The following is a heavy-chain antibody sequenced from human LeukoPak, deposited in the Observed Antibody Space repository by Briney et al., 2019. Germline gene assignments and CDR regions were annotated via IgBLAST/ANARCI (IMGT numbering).Heavy chain of an antibody. CDR2: IYYSGST. J-gene: IGHJ6*02. Sequence: SETLSLTCTVSGGSISSYYWNWIRHPPGKGLEWIGCIYYSGSTNYNPSLKSRVIISVDTSKNQFSLKLNSVTAADTAVYYCARGGAHYYYGMDVWGQGTTVTVSS. CDR1: GGSISSYY. CDR3: ARGGAHYYYGMDV. V-gene: IGHV4-59*01.